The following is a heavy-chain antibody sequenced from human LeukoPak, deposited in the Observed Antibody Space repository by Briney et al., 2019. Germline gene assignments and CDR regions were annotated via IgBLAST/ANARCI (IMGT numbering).Heavy chain of an antibody. Sequence: PSETLSLTCTVSGGSISSSSYYWGWIRQPPGKGLEWIGSIYYSGSTYYNPSLKSRVTISVDTSKNQFSLKLSPVTAADTAVYYCARHPMTPYYYYGMDVWGQGTTVTVSS. CDR2: IYYSGST. CDR1: GGSISSSSYY. V-gene: IGHV4-39*01. J-gene: IGHJ6*02. CDR3: ARHPMTPYYYYGMDV.